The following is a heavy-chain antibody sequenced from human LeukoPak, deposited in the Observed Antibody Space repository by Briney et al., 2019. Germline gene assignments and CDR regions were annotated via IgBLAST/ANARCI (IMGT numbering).Heavy chain of an antibody. J-gene: IGHJ4*01. V-gene: IGHV4-61*05. CDR2: IYYSGST. D-gene: IGHD4-17*01. Sequence: PSETLSLTCTVSGGSISSSSYYWGWIRQPPGKGLEWIGYIYYSGSTNYNPSLKSRVTISVDTSKNQFSLKLSSVTAADTAVYYCARSIRDYSNTHHDYWGQGTLVTVSS. CDR3: ARSIRDYSNTHHDY. CDR1: GGSISSSSYY.